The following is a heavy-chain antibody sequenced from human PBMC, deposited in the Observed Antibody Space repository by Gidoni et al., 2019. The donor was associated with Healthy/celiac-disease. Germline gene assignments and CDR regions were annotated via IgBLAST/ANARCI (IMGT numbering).Heavy chain of an antibody. CDR3: AKVMFRFGVVTLPRLNFDY. J-gene: IGHJ4*02. CDR1: GFTFSSYG. Sequence: QVQLVESGGGVVQPGRSLRLSCAAAGFTFSSYGMPWVRQAPGKGLEWVAVISYDGSNKYYADSVKGRFTISRDNSKNTLYLQMNSLRAEDTAVYYCAKVMFRFGVVTLPRLNFDYWGQGTLVTVSS. V-gene: IGHV3-30*18. D-gene: IGHD3-3*01. CDR2: ISYDGSNK.